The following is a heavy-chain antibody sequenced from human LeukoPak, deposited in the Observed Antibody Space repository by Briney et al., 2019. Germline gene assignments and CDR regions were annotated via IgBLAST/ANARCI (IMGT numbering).Heavy chain of an antibody. V-gene: IGHV4-34*01. CDR1: GGSFSGYY. Sequence: SETLSLTCAVYGGSFSGYYWSWIRQPPGKGLEWIGEINHSGSANYNPSLKSRVTISVDTSKNQFSLKLSSVTAADTAVYYCARGRGYGYPFYYFGMDVWGQGTTVTVSS. D-gene: IGHD5-18*01. CDR2: INHSGSA. CDR3: ARGRGYGYPFYYFGMDV. J-gene: IGHJ6*02.